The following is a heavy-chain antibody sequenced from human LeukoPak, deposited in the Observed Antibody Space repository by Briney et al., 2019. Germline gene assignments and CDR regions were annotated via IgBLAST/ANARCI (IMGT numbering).Heavy chain of an antibody. CDR1: GGSTKINN. CDR2: IYYSGST. D-gene: IGHD2-15*01. J-gene: IGHJ3*02. V-gene: IGHV4-59*08. CDR3: VRHLSAGRPAFDI. Sequence: SETLSFTSMVPGGSTKINNGSGFRHPPGRGLGGLGYIYYSGSTNYNPSLKSRVTISVDTSNNKFSLKLTSLTAADTAVYYCVRHLSAGRPAFDIWGQGTMVTVSS.